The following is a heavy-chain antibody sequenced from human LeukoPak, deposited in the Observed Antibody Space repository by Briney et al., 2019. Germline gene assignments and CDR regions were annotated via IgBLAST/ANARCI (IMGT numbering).Heavy chain of an antibody. J-gene: IGHJ4*02. CDR2: IYSGGGT. V-gene: IGHV3-53*01. Sequence: GGSLRLSCAASGFTVSNNYMSWVRRAAGKGLEWVSLIYSGGGTYYADSVKGRFTISRDNSKNTLYLQMNSLRVEDTAVYYCAKPPPDSSSWLFDYWGQGTLVTVSS. CDR3: AKPPPDSSSWLFDY. D-gene: IGHD6-13*01. CDR1: GFTVSNNY.